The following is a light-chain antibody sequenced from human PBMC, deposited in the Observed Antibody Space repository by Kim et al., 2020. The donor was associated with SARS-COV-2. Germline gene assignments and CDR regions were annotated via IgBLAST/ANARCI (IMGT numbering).Light chain of an antibody. V-gene: IGLV1-44*01. Sequence: ELTQPPSASGTPGQRVTISCSGSSSNIGRNTVNWYQQLPGTAPKLLIYSNNQRPSGVPDRFSGSKSGTSASLAISGLQSRDEADYHCATWDDSLNGVVFGGGTKVTVL. J-gene: IGLJ2*01. CDR1: SSNIGRNT. CDR3: ATWDDSLNGVV. CDR2: SNN.